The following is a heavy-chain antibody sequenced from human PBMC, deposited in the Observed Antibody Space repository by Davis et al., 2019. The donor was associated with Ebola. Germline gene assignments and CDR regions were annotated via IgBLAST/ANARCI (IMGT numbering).Heavy chain of an antibody. J-gene: IGHJ3*02. CDR1: GFTFDAYA. CDR3: AKDQEHILQNAFDI. CDR2: ISWNSGSI. Sequence: GGSLRLSCAASGFTFDAYAMHWVRQAPGKGLEWVSGISWNSGSIGYADSVKGRLTISRDNAKNSLYLQMNSLRAEDTALYYCAKDQEHILQNAFDIWGQGTRVTVSS. D-gene: IGHD2-21*01. V-gene: IGHV3-9*01.